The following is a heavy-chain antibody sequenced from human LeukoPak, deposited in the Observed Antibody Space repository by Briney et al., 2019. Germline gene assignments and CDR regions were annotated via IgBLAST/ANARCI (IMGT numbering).Heavy chain of an antibody. D-gene: IGHD4-17*01. CDR1: GYTFTSYY. V-gene: IGHV1-46*01. J-gene: IGHJ4*02. CDR2: INPSGGST. CDR3: ARDALFPTVIIGGFDY. Sequence: ASVKVSCKASGYTFTSYYMHWVRQAPGQGLEWMGIINPSGGSTSYAQKFQGRVTMTRDTSTSTVYMELSSLRSEDTAVYYCARDALFPTVIIGGFDYWGRGTLVTVSS.